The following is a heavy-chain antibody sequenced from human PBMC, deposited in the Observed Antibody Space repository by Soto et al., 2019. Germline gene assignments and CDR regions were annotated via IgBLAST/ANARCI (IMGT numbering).Heavy chain of an antibody. V-gene: IGHV3-15*01. J-gene: IGHJ4*02. Sequence: EVRLLESGGGLVKPGGSLRLSCAAAGFTFTNAWMSCVRQVPGKGLEWVGRIKSKTAGETADYAAPVKGRFTISREDSEDTLYLQMSSLKTEDSDLYYCTTRGDGEYGFYFDSWGQGTLVTVSS. CDR2: IKSKTAGETA. CDR3: TTRGDGEYGFYFDS. D-gene: IGHD4-17*01. CDR1: GFTFTNAW.